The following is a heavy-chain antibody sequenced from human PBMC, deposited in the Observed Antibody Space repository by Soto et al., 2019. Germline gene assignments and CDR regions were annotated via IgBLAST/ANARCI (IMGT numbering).Heavy chain of an antibody. V-gene: IGHV3-33*01. CDR2: IWYDGSNK. Sequence: GGSLRLSCAASGFTFSSYGMHWVRQAPGKGLEWAAVIWYDGSNKYYADSVKGRFTISRDNSKNTLYLQMNSLRAEDTAVYYCARGRWLQDYYFDYWGQGTLVTVSS. D-gene: IGHD5-12*01. CDR3: ARGRWLQDYYFDY. J-gene: IGHJ4*02. CDR1: GFTFSSYG.